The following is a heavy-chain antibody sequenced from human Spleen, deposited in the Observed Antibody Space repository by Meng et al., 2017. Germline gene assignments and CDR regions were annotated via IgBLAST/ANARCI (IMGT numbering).Heavy chain of an antibody. V-gene: IGHV3-23*01. J-gene: IGHJ4*02. Sequence: GESLKISCAASGFTFSSSAMSWVRQAPGKGLEWVSAISGSGGSTYYADSVKGRFTISRDNSKSTLYLQMNSLRAEDTAVYYCAKEVLPTSGWYLDYWGQGTLVTVSS. CDR3: AKEVLPTSGWYLDY. CDR1: GFTFSSSA. D-gene: IGHD6-19*01. CDR2: ISGSGGST.